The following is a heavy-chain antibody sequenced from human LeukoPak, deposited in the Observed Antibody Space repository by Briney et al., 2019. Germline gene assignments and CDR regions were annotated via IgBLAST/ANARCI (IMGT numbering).Heavy chain of an antibody. Sequence: RGSLRLSCAASGFTFSSYAMHWVRQAPGKGLEWVAVISYDGSNKYYADSVKGRFTISRDNSKNTLYLQMNSLRAEDTAVYYCAKDVRYFDWLFQSPTLDYWGQGTLVTVSS. D-gene: IGHD3-9*01. J-gene: IGHJ4*02. CDR3: AKDVRYFDWLFQSPTLDY. CDR2: ISYDGSNK. CDR1: GFTFSSYA. V-gene: IGHV3-30-3*01.